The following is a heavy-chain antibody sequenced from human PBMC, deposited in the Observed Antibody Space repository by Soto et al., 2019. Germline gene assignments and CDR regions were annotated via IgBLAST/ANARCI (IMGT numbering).Heavy chain of an antibody. D-gene: IGHD3-16*01. J-gene: IGHJ4*02. CDR3: VTDYDAKGWGTY. V-gene: IGHV3-7*04. Sequence: EVQLVESGGGLVQPGGSLRLSCAASGFSFTSYWMDWVRQAPGKGLEWVAMINEDGSEKYYVDSVKGRFTISRDNAKKSLDLEMDSLRAEDTAVYYCVTDYDAKGWGTYWGQGNLVTVSS. CDR2: INEDGSEK. CDR1: GFSFTSYW.